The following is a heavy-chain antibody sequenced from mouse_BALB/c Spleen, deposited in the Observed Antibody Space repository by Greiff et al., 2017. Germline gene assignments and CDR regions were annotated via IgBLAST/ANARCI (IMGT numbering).Heavy chain of an antibody. CDR2: IDPENGNT. V-gene: IGHV14-1*02. D-gene: IGHD2-3*01. J-gene: IGHJ2*01. CDR3: ASAMTKEADY. CDR1: GFNIKDYY. Sequence: EVKLMESGAELVRPGALVKLSCKASGFNIKDYYMHWVKQRPEQGLEWIGWIDPENGNTIYDPKFQGKASITADTSSNTAYLQLSSLTSEDTAVYYCASAMTKEADYWGQGTTLTVSS.